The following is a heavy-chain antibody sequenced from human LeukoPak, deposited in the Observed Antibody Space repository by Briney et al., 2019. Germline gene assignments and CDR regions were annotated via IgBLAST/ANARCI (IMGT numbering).Heavy chain of an antibody. D-gene: IGHD3-10*01. CDR3: VRDMGWFGELSETDALDI. Sequence: GGSLRLSCVASGFTFSNYWMHWVRHVPGKGLMWVSDIEDDGSSTTYADSVKGRFTISRDNAKNTLYLQMNSLRVDDTAVYYCVRDMGWFGELSETDALDIWGQGTMVIVSS. V-gene: IGHV3-74*01. CDR2: IEDDGSST. J-gene: IGHJ3*02. CDR1: GFTFSNYW.